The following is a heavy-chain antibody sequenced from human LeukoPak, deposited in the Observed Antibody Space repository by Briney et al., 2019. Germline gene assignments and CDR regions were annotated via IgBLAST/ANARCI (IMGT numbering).Heavy chain of an antibody. V-gene: IGHV4-34*01. D-gene: IGHD3-22*01. Sequence: SETLSLTCDVYGGSFSGYYWSWIRQPPGKGLEWIGEINHSGSTNYNPSLKSRVTISLDTSKNQFSLKLSSVTAADTAVYYCAQIRPSTYYDSSGSFDYWGQGTLVTVSS. CDR3: AQIRPSTYYDSSGSFDY. CDR1: GGSFSGYY. CDR2: INHSGST. J-gene: IGHJ4*02.